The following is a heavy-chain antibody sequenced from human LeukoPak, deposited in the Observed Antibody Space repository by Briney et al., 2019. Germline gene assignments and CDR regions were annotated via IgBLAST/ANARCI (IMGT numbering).Heavy chain of an antibody. J-gene: IGHJ4*02. Sequence: SENLSLTCAVYGGSFSGYYWSWIRQPPGKGLEWIGEINHSGSTNYNPSLKSRVTISVDTSKNQFSLKLSSVTAADTAVYYCARVDTAMATDYWGQGTLVTVSS. CDR3: ARVDTAMATDY. CDR2: INHSGST. CDR1: GGSFSGYY. D-gene: IGHD5-18*01. V-gene: IGHV4-34*01.